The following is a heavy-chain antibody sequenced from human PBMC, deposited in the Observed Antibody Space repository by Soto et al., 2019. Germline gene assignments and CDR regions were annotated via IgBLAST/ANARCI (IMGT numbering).Heavy chain of an antibody. CDR3: ARGYEETNNWQRLYSFDY. CDR2: ISGSGGNT. V-gene: IGHV3-23*01. J-gene: IGHJ4*01. D-gene: IGHD1-1*01. CDR1: GFTFSNYA. Sequence: EVQLLESGGGLVQPGGPLRLSCAASGFTFSNYAMTWVRQAPGKGLEWVSLISGSGGNTFYADSVKGRFTISRDNYKNTLYVQMNSLRADDTAVYYCARGYEETNNWQRLYSFDYWGQGTLVTVSS.